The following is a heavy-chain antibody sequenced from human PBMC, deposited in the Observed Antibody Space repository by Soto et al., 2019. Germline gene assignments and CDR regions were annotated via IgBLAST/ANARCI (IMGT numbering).Heavy chain of an antibody. V-gene: IGHV3-49*03. CDR1: GFTFPDYG. J-gene: IGHJ4*02. CDR3: AKKFHYGDYPFYFDY. Sequence: EVQLVESGGGLIQPGRSLSRSCTLSGFTFPDYGVSWFRHAPGKGLGWLGFIRSRPYGGTTEYAASVEGRFTIYRDHSEGIAYLQMNSLKTEDTAVYYSAKKFHYGDYPFYFDYWGQGTLVTVSS. D-gene: IGHD4-17*01. CDR2: IRSRPYGGTT.